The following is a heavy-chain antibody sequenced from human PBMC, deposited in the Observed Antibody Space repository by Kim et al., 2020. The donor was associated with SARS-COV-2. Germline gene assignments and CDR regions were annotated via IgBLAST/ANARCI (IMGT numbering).Heavy chain of an antibody. D-gene: IGHD3-10*01. V-gene: IGHV4-39*01. J-gene: IGHJ4*02. CDR3: ARIYYYGSGSYYNDRYFDY. Sequence: SRVTISVDTSKNQFSLKLSSVTAADTAVYYCARIYYYGSGSYYNDRYFDYWGQGTLVTVSS.